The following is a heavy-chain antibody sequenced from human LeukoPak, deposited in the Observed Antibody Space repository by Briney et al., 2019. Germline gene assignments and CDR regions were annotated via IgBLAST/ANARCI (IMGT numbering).Heavy chain of an antibody. CDR1: GGSISSYY. V-gene: IGHV4-4*07. J-gene: IGHJ6*03. Sequence: SETLSLTCTVSGGSISSYYWSWIRQPAGKGLEWIGRIYTSGSTNYNPSLKSRVTMSVDTSKNQFSLKLSSVTAADTAVYYCARDGGSYAAGDYYYYMDVWGKGTTVTISS. D-gene: IGHD1-26*01. CDR2: IYTSGST. CDR3: ARDGGSYAAGDYYYYMDV.